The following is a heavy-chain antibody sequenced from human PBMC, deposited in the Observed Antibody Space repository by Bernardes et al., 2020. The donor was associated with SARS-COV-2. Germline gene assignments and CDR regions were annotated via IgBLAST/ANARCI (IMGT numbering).Heavy chain of an antibody. J-gene: IGHJ4*02. CDR2: ISSSSTTL. CDR1: GFPFNNYG. D-gene: IGHD3-10*01. Sequence: GGSLRLSCEASGFPFNNYGMHWVRQAPGKGLEWVSYISSSSTTLYYTDSVKGRFTMSRDNAKNSLYLQMNSLRAEDTAAYYCARVSRVRIELFHYQREIDFWGQGTLVTVSS. CDR3: ARVSRVRIELFHYQREIDF. V-gene: IGHV3-48*01.